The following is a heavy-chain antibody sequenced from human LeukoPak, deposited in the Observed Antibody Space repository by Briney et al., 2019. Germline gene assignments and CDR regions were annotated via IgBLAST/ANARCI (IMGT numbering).Heavy chain of an antibody. J-gene: IGHJ5*02. CDR1: GFTFNDYY. V-gene: IGHV3-11*01. CDR3: ATDGAGFDT. CDR2: INIGGTNT. Sequence: GGSLRLSCAASGFTFNDYYMSWIRQAPGKGLEWLSYINIGGTNTHYADSVKGRFTISRDNAKKSLYLEMNNLRAEDTAVYYCATDGAGFDTWGQGVLVTVSP.